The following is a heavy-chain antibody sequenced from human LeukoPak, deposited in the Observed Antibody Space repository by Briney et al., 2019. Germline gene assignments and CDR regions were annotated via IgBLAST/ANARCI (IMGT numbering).Heavy chain of an antibody. CDR3: ATHGSAHYYMDV. CDR2: ISVSGNT. V-gene: IGHV3-23*01. CDR1: GFTLSSYA. Sequence: GGSLRLSCAASGFTLSSYAMSWVRQGPGKGLEWVSAISVSGNTYHADSVKGRFTISRDSSKNTLYLQMNSLRAEDTAVYYCATHGSAHYYMDVWGKGTTVTISS. D-gene: IGHD2-2*03. J-gene: IGHJ6*03.